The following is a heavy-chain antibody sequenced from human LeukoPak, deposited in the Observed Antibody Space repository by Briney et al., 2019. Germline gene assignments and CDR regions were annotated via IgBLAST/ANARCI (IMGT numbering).Heavy chain of an antibody. J-gene: IGHJ4*02. CDR2: IKSKTDGGTT. CDR3: TTDAGDFWSGYYVNY. Sequence: GGSLRLSCAASGFTFSSYEMNWVRQAPGKGLEWVGRIKSKTDGGTTDYAAPVKGRFTISRDDSKNTLYLQMNSLKTEDTAVYYCTTDAGDFWSGYYVNYWGQGTLVTVSS. CDR1: GFTFSSYE. V-gene: IGHV3-15*01. D-gene: IGHD3-3*01.